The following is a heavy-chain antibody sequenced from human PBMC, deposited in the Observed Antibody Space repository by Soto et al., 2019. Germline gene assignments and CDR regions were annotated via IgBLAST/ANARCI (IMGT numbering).Heavy chain of an antibody. CDR3: ARAINFDFWSDSQSAYYFDY. D-gene: IGHD3-3*01. Sequence: PSETLYLTCTVSGGSIISSSYYWSWIRQPPGKGLEWIGYMSYTGTTNYNPSLKSRVTISVDTSENQFSLKLSSVTAADTAVYYCARAINFDFWSDSQSAYYFDYWGQGTLVTVSS. CDR1: GGSIISSSYY. J-gene: IGHJ4*02. CDR2: MSYTGTT. V-gene: IGHV4-61*01.